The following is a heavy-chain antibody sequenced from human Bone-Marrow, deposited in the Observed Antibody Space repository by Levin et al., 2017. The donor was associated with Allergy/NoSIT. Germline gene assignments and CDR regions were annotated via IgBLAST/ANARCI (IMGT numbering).Heavy chain of an antibody. Sequence: SETLSLTCTVSGGSISSYYWSWIRQPPGKGLEWIGYIYYSGSTNYNPSLKSRVTISVDTSKNQFSLKLSSVTAADTAVYYCASDRNYYGSGPGGYFDYWGQGTLVTVSS. CDR1: GGSISSYY. D-gene: IGHD3-10*01. CDR2: IYYSGST. J-gene: IGHJ4*02. CDR3: ASDRNYYGSGPGGYFDY. V-gene: IGHV4-59*01.